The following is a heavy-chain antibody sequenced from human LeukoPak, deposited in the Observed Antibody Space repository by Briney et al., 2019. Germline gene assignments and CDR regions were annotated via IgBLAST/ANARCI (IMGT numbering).Heavy chain of an antibody. D-gene: IGHD2-2*01. Sequence: ASVKVSCKASGYTFTSNGISWVRQAPGQGLEWMGWISAYNGNTNYAQKLQGRVTMTTDTSTSTAYMELRSLRSDDTAVHYCAREPYCSSTSCYEGTYPDYYYYGMDVWGQGTTVTVSS. J-gene: IGHJ6*02. CDR2: ISAYNGNT. CDR1: GYTFTSNG. CDR3: AREPYCSSTSCYEGTYPDYYYYGMDV. V-gene: IGHV1-18*01.